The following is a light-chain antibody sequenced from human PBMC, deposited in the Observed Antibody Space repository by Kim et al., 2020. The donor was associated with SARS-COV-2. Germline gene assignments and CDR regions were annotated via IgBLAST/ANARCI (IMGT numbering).Light chain of an antibody. CDR3: NSLDSSGNHVV. V-gene: IGLV3-19*01. CDR2: GKN. CDR1: SLRIYY. Sequence: SSELTQDPAVSVALGQTVRITCQGDSLRIYYASWYQQKPGQAPVLVIYGKNNRPSGIPDRFSGSSSGNTASLTITGAQAEDEADYYCNSLDSSGNHVVFG. J-gene: IGLJ2*01.